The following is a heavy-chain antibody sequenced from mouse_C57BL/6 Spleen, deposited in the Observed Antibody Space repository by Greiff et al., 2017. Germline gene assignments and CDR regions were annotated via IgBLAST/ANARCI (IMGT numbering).Heavy chain of an antibody. D-gene: IGHD1-1*01. V-gene: IGHV1-52*01. Sequence: VQLQQPGAELVRPGSSVKLSCKASGYTFTSYWMHWVKQRPIQGLEWIGNIDPSDSETHYNQKFKDKATLTVDKSSSTAYMQLSSLTSEDSAVYYCARTYYGSPCFDSWGQGTTLTVSS. CDR3: ARTYYGSPCFDS. CDR2: IDPSDSET. J-gene: IGHJ2*01. CDR1: GYTFTSYW.